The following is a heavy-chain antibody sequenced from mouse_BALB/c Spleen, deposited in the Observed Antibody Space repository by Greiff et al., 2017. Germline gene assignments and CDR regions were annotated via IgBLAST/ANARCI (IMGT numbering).Heavy chain of an antibody. J-gene: IGHJ3*01. CDR1: GFNIKDTY. CDR3: ASYYDYDGFAY. D-gene: IGHD2-4*01. CDR2: IDPANGNT. V-gene: IGHV14-3*02. Sequence: DVKLQESGAELVKPGASVKLSCTASGFNIKDTYMHWVKQRPEQGLEWIGRIDPANGNTKYDPKFQGKATITADTSSNTAYLQLSSLTSEDTAVYYCASYYDYDGFAYWGQGTLVTVSA.